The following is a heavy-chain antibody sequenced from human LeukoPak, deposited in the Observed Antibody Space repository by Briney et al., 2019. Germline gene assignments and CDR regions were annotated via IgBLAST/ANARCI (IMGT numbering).Heavy chain of an antibody. J-gene: IGHJ4*02. CDR3: ARDDGYDSSGYPQYYFDY. Sequence: ASVKVSCKASGYTFTTYAMHWVRQAPGQRLEWMGWINAGNGNTKYSQKFQGRVTITRDTSASTAYMELSSLRSEDTAEYYCARDDGYDSSGYPQYYFDYWGQGTLVTVSS. V-gene: IGHV1-3*01. CDR1: GYTFTTYA. D-gene: IGHD3-22*01. CDR2: INAGNGNT.